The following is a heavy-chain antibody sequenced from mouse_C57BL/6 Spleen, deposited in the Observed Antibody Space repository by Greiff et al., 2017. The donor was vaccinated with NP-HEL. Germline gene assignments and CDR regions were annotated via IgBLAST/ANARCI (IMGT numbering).Heavy chain of an antibody. CDR2: ISYDGSN. CDR3: AREGNYYGSYYYAMDY. D-gene: IGHD1-2*01. Sequence: VQLKESGPGLVKPSQSLSLTCSVTGYSITSGYYWNWIRQFPGNKLEWMGYISYDGSNNYNPSLKNRISITRDTSKNQFFLKLNSVTTEDTATYYCAREGNYYGSYYYAMDYWGQGTSVTVSS. V-gene: IGHV3-6*01. J-gene: IGHJ4*01. CDR1: GYSITSGYY.